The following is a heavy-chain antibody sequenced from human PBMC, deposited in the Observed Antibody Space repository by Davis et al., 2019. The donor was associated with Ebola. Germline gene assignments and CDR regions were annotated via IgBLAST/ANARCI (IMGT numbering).Heavy chain of an antibody. V-gene: IGHV3-53*01. Sequence: GESLKISCAASGFIVSDKYMSWVRQAPGKGLEWVSVIYRDGRTYYADSVKGRFTISRDNSKNTLYLQMNGLRVEDTAIYYCAKDTSNIWFDIWGQGTMVTVSS. D-gene: IGHD1-26*01. CDR3: AKDTSNIWFDI. J-gene: IGHJ3*02. CDR1: GFIVSDKY. CDR2: IYRDGRT.